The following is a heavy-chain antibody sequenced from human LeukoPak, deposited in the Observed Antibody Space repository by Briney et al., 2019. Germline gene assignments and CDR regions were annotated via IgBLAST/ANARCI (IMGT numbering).Heavy chain of an antibody. CDR2: VSGSGDNT. CDR1: GFTFNNYA. V-gene: IGHV3-23*01. Sequence: GGSLRLSCAASGFTFNNYAMTWVRQAPGKGLEWVSVVSGSGDNTNYADSVKGRITISRDNSKNTLFLQMNSLRTEDTAVYYCATSVGYYDFWSGYSLWGQGTLVTVSS. J-gene: IGHJ4*02. CDR3: ATSVGYYDFWSGYSL. D-gene: IGHD3-3*01.